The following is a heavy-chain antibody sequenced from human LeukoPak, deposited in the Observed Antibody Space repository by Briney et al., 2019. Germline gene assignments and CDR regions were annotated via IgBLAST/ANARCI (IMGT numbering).Heavy chain of an antibody. CDR2: ISSGKTYI. V-gene: IGHV3-21*01. J-gene: IGHJ4*02. CDR3: AGIGVAGQFDY. Sequence: GGSLRLSCAASGFTFSTYAMNWVRQAPGKGLEWVSYISSGKTYIYYADSVKDRFTISRDNAQSSLYLHMNSLRAEDTAVYYCAGIGVAGQFDYWGQGTLVTVSS. D-gene: IGHD6-19*01. CDR1: GFTFSTYA.